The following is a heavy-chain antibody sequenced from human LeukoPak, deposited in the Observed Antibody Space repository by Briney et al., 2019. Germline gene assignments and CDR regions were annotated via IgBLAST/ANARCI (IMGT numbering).Heavy chain of an antibody. CDR3: ARVGGGNWFDP. J-gene: IGHJ5*02. CDR2: IYYSGST. CDR1: GGSISRGGYD. V-gene: IGHV4-31*03. Sequence: SHPLSLTRTVSGGSISRGGYDWLWSRQHTGKSLEWIGYIYYSGSTYYNPSLKGRVTISVDTSKNQFSLKLSSVTAADTAVYYCARVGGGNWFDPWGQGTLVTVSS. D-gene: IGHD2-15*01.